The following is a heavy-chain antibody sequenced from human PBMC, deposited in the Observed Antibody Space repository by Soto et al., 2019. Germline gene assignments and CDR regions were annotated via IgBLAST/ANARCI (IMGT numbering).Heavy chain of an antibody. D-gene: IGHD4-4*01. V-gene: IGHV4-4*02. J-gene: IGHJ3*02. Sequence: SETLSLTCAVSGGSISSTFWWSWVRQPPGKGLEWIGETFHSGTTNKNPSLRSRVTISLDKSRNQFSLNLTSMTAADTAVYYCARVDYRVAFDIWGQGTMVTVSS. CDR1: GGSISSTFW. CDR3: ARVDYRVAFDI. CDR2: TFHSGTT.